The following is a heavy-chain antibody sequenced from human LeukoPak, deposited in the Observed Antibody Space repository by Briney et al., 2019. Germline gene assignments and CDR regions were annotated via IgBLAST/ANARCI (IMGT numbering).Heavy chain of an antibody. Sequence: GGSLRLSCAASGFTFSSYGMHWVRQAPGKGLEWVAVISYDGSNKYYADSVKGRFTISRDNSKNTLYLQMNSLRAEDTAVYYCAKAVYCGGDCLDWFDPWGQGTLVTVSS. D-gene: IGHD2-21*02. CDR1: GFTFSSYG. V-gene: IGHV3-30*18. J-gene: IGHJ5*02. CDR2: ISYDGSNK. CDR3: AKAVYCGGDCLDWFDP.